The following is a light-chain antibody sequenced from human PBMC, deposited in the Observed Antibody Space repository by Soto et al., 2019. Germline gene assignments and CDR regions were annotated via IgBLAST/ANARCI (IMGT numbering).Light chain of an antibody. Sequence: ETVMTQSPATLSLSPGERSTLSCRASQSVSGDLAWYQQKPGQAPRLLIYDASSRATGIQDRFSGSGSGTDFTLTISRLEPEDFAVYYCQPYGRSGTFGQGHKVDIK. CDR2: DAS. CDR1: QSVSGD. J-gene: IGKJ1*01. V-gene: IGKV3-20*01. CDR3: QPYGRSGT.